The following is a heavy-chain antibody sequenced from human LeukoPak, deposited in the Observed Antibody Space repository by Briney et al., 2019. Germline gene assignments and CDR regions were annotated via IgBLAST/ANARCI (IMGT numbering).Heavy chain of an antibody. CDR3: ARTAAAAGRDFDY. V-gene: IGHV1-2*02. CDR2: INPNSGGT. CDR1: GFTFSSYT. D-gene: IGHD6-13*01. J-gene: IGHJ4*02. Sequence: GGSLRLSCAASGFTFSSYTMHWVRQAPGKGLEWMGWINPNSGGTNYAQKFQGRVTMTRDTSISTAYMELSRLRSDDTAVYYCARTAAAAGRDFDYWGQGTLVTVSS.